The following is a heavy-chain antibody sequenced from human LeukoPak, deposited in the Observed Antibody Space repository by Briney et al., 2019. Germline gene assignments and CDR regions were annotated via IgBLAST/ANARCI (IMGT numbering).Heavy chain of an antibody. CDR1: GGSISSHY. J-gene: IGHJ4*02. CDR2: IYYSGST. D-gene: IGHD1-26*01. V-gene: IGHV4-59*11. Sequence: SQTLSLTCTVSGGSISSHYWSWIRQPPGKGLEGIGYIYYSGSTNYNPSLKSRVTISVDTSKNQFSLKLSSVTAADTAVYYCARSSGSYYLVFDYWGQGTLVTVSS. CDR3: ARSSGSYYLVFDY.